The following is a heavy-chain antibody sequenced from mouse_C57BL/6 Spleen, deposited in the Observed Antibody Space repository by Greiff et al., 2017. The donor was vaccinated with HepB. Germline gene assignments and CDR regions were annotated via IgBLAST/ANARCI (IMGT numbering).Heavy chain of an antibody. CDR3: ASTHLYGSSHWYFDV. J-gene: IGHJ1*03. D-gene: IGHD1-1*01. CDR2: IYPGDGDT. Sequence: VQLQQSGPELVKPGASVKISCKASGYAFSSSWMNWVKQRPGKGLEWIGRIYPGDGDTNYNGKFKGKATLTADKSSSTAYMQLSSLTSEDSAVYFCASTHLYGSSHWYFDVWGTGTTVTVSS. V-gene: IGHV1-82*01. CDR1: GYAFSSSW.